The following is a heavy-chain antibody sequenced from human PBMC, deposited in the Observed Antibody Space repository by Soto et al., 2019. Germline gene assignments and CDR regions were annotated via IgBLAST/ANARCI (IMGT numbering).Heavy chain of an antibody. Sequence: GGSLRLSCAASGFTFSSYGMHWVRQAPGKGLEWVAVISYDGSNKYYADSVKGRFTISRDNSKNTLYLQMNSLRAEDTAVYYCAKEGYQLTPFNGMDVWGQGTTVTVSS. J-gene: IGHJ6*02. CDR3: AKEGYQLTPFNGMDV. V-gene: IGHV3-30*18. CDR2: ISYDGSNK. D-gene: IGHD2-2*01. CDR1: GFTFSSYG.